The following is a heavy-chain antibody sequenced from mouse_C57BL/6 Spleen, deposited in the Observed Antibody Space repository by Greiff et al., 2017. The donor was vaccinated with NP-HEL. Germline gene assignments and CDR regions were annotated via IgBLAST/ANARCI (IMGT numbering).Heavy chain of an antibody. D-gene: IGHD2-3*01. CDR3: ARSDDGYPSWFAY. J-gene: IGHJ3*01. Sequence: QVQLQQSGAELVRPGSSVKLSCKASGYTFTSYWMDWVKQRPGQGLEWIGNIYPSDSETHYNQKFKDKATLTVDKSSSTAYMQLSSLTSEDSAVYYCARSDDGYPSWFAYWGQGTLVTVSA. CDR1: GYTFTSYW. CDR2: IYPSDSET. V-gene: IGHV1-61*01.